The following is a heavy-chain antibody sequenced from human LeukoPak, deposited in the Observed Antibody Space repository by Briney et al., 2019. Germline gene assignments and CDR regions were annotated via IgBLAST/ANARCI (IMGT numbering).Heavy chain of an antibody. CDR2: ISSSSSYI. D-gene: IGHD3-22*01. Sequence: GGSLRLSCAASGFTFSSYSMNWVRQAPGKGLEWVSSISSSSSYIYYADSVKGRSTISSDNAKNSLYLQMNSLRAEDTAVYYCAREHGLDSSGSYYYYGMDVWGQGTTVTVSS. V-gene: IGHV3-21*01. CDR1: GFTFSSYS. CDR3: AREHGLDSSGSYYYYGMDV. J-gene: IGHJ6*02.